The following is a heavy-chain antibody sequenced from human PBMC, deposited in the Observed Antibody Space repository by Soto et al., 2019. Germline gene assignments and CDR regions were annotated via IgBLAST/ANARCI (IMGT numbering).Heavy chain of an antibody. CDR2: MNPNSGNT. CDR1: GYTFTNYD. CDR3: ARGIKYGDYSRLFDP. J-gene: IGHJ5*02. Sequence: QVQLVQSGAAVKKPGASVKVSCKASGYTFTNYDINWVRQATGQGLEYLGWMNPNSGNTGYVRKFQGRVTMTRNTSISTAYMVLRSLSSEYTAVYYCARGIKYGDYSRLFDPWGQGTLVTVSS. V-gene: IGHV1-8*01. D-gene: IGHD4-17*01.